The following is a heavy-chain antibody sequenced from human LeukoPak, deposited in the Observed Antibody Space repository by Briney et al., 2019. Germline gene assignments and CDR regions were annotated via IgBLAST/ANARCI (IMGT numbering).Heavy chain of an antibody. V-gene: IGHV4-59*01. D-gene: IGHD1-7*01. J-gene: IGHJ3*02. CDR3: ARKYNWNYAGDAFDI. CDR2: IYYSGST. Sequence: PSETLSLTCTVSGGSISSYYWSWIRQPPGKGLEWIGYIYYSGSTNYNPSLKSRVTISVDTSKNQFSLKLSSVTAADTAVYYCARKYNWNYAGDAFDIWGQGTMVTVSS. CDR1: GGSISSYY.